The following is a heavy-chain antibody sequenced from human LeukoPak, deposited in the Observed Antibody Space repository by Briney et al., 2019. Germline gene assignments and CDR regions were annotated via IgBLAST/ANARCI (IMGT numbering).Heavy chain of an antibody. CDR3: AKRCGSYSFYFDY. CDR2: ISDSGGTT. Sequence: GGSLRLSCAASGFTFNNYAMNWVRQAPGKGLEWVSGISDSGGTTDYADSVKGRFTISRDNSKNTLYLQMNSLRAEDTAVYYCAKRCGSYSFYFDYWGQGTLVTVSS. D-gene: IGHD1-26*01. V-gene: IGHV3-23*01. CDR1: GFTFNNYA. J-gene: IGHJ4*02.